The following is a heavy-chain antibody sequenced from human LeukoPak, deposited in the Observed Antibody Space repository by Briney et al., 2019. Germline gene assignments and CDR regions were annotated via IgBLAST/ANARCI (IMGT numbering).Heavy chain of an antibody. J-gene: IGHJ3*02. V-gene: IGHV3-64*01. Sequence: GGSLRLSCAASGFTLSSYAMYWVRQAPGKGLEYVSAISSNGATTYYANSVKGRFSISRDNSKSTVYLQMGSLRAEDTAVYYCARKGIVVVVAATPYAFDIWGQGTMVTVSS. D-gene: IGHD2-15*01. CDR2: ISSNGATT. CDR3: ARKGIVVVVAATPYAFDI. CDR1: GFTLSSYA.